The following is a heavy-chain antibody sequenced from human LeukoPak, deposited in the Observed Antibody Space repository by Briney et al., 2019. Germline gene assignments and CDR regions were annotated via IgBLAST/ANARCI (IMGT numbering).Heavy chain of an antibody. Sequence: GAAVKVSCKASGYTFTGYYMHWARQAPGQGLEWVGWINPDSGGTNYAQKFQGRVTMTRDTSTSTVYMQLSRLRSDDTAVYYCAGAGYSGNYYYYFDFWGQGTLVTVSS. V-gene: IGHV1-2*02. J-gene: IGHJ4*02. CDR2: INPDSGGT. CDR1: GYTFTGYY. CDR3: AGAGYSGNYYYYFDF. D-gene: IGHD1-26*01.